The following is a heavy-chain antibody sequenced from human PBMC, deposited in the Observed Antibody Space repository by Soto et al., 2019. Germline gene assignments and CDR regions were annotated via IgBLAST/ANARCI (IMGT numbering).Heavy chain of an antibody. V-gene: IGHV1-69*12. Sequence: QVQLVQSGAEVKKPGSSMKVSCKASGGTFSSYAISWVRQAPGQGLEWMGGIIPIFGKVHYAQKFQGRVTITGGESKSTAYMEMSTLRSEHTAGYDCARATTSSCPVGCWFYPWGQGTLVTVSS. CDR2: IIPIFGKV. J-gene: IGHJ5*02. D-gene: IGHD1-1*01. CDR3: ARATTSSCPVGCWFYP. CDR1: GGTFSSYA.